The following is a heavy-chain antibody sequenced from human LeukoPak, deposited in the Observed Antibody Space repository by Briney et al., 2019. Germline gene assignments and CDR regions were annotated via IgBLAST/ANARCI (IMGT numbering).Heavy chain of an antibody. CDR1: GGSISSSSYY. CDR3: ASDRGYGGNSGGFDY. D-gene: IGHD4-23*01. CDR2: IYYSGIT. Sequence: PSETLSITCTVSGGSISSSSYYWGWIRQPPGKGLEWIASIYYSGITYYNPSPKTRLPISVATSQNQFSLRLRSVTAADTAVYYCASDRGYGGNSGGFDYWGQGTLVTVSS. V-gene: IGHV4-39*07. J-gene: IGHJ4*02.